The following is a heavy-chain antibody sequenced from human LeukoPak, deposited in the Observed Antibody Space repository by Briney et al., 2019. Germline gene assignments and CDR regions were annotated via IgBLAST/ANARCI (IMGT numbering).Heavy chain of an antibody. CDR1: GFTFSSYG. J-gene: IGHJ3*02. V-gene: IGHV3-30*18. CDR2: ISYDGSNK. CDR3: AKGMNPNDAFDI. Sequence: PGGSLRLSCAASGFTFSSYGMHWVRQAPGKGLEWVAVISYDGSNKYYADSVKGRFTISRDNSKNTLYLQMNSLRAEDTAVYYCAKGMNPNDAFDIWGQGTMVTVSS.